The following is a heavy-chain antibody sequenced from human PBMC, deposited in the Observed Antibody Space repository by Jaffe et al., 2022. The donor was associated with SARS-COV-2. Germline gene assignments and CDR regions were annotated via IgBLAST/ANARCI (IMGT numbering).Heavy chain of an antibody. Sequence: QVQLVESGGGVVQPGRSLRLSCAASGFTFSSYGMHWVRQAPGKGLEWVAVIWYDGSNKYYADSVKGRFTISRDNSKNTLYLQMNSLRAEDTAVYYCGLVAAARELADYWGQGTLVTVSS. D-gene: IGHD2-2*01. CDR2: IWYDGSNK. V-gene: IGHV3-33*01. J-gene: IGHJ4*02. CDR3: GLVAAARELADY. CDR1: GFTFSSYG.